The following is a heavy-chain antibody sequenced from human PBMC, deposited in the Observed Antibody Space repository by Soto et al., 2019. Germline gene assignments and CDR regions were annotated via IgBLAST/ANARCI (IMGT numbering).Heavy chain of an antibody. CDR3: ARHIMGLWGIDYLFDY. J-gene: IGHJ4*02. Sequence: SEILSITCTVSGGSISSYYWSWIRQPPGKGLEWIGYIYYSGSTNYNPSLKSRVTISVDTSKNQFSLKLSSVTAADTAVYYCARHIMGLWGIDYLFDYWGQGTLVTVSS. CDR2: IYYSGST. V-gene: IGHV4-59*08. D-gene: IGHD4-17*01. CDR1: GGSISSYY.